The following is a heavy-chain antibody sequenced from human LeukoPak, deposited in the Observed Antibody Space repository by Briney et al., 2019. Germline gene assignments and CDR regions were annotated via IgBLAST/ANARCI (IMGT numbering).Heavy chain of an antibody. Sequence: ASVKVSCKASGYTFTGYYMHWVRQAPGQGLEWMGWINPNSGGTNYAQKFQGRVTMTRDTSISAAYMELSRLRSDDTAVYYCARVEYSSSAIDYWGQGTLVTVSS. J-gene: IGHJ4*02. D-gene: IGHD6-6*01. CDR1: GYTFTGYY. CDR2: INPNSGGT. V-gene: IGHV1-2*02. CDR3: ARVEYSSSAIDY.